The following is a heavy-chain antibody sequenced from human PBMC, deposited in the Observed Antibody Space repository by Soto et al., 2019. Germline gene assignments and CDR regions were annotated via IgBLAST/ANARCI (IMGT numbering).Heavy chain of an antibody. D-gene: IGHD5-18*01. J-gene: IGHJ6*02. CDR1: GGSISSSNW. CDR3: ARDGRNTDMVERVYYYYYGMDV. Sequence: ETLSLTCPVSGGSISSSNWWSWVRQPPGKGLEWIGEIYHSGSTNYNPSLKSRVTISVDKSKYQFSLKLSSVTAADTAVYYCARDGRNTDMVERVYYYYYGMDVWGQGTTVTVSS. V-gene: IGHV4-4*02. CDR2: IYHSGST.